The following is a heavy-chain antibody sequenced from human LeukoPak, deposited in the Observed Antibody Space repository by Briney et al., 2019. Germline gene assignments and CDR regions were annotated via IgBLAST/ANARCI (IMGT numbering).Heavy chain of an antibody. CDR3: ARRSRDGYNYFDY. D-gene: IGHD5-24*01. V-gene: IGHV3-23*01. J-gene: IGHJ4*02. CDR1: EFTFNNYA. CDR2: ISGTGGGT. Sequence: GGSLRLSCAASEFTFNNYAMNWVRQAPGKGLEWVSVISGTGGGTYTDSVKGRFTISRDNSKNTVYLQMNSLRAEDTAIYYCARRSRDGYNYFDYWGQGTLVTVSS.